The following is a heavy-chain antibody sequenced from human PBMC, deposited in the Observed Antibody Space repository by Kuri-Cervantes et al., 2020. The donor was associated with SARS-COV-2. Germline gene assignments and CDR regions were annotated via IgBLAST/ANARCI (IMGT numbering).Heavy chain of an antibody. CDR1: GGTFSSYA. V-gene: IGHV1-69*13. Sequence: AVNVSCKASGGTFSSYAISWVRQAPGQGLEWMGGIIPIFGTANYAQKFRGRVTITADESTSTAYMELSSLRSEDTAVYYCARDLGYVQLERRAYYYGMDVWGQGTTVTVSS. CDR3: ARDLGYVQLERRAYYYGMDV. CDR2: IIPIFGTA. D-gene: IGHD1-1*01. J-gene: IGHJ6*02.